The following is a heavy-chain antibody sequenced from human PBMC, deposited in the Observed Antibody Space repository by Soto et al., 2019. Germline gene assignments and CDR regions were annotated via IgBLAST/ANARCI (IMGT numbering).Heavy chain of an antibody. D-gene: IGHD3-22*01. CDR1: GGNIISGGYY. J-gene: IGHJ5*02. V-gene: IGHV4-30-4*01. CDR2: IYYSGST. CDR3: ARERGYYDSSGYCNWFDP. Sequence: PSVTQSLTCTVAGGNIISGGYYWSWNHQPPGKGLEWIGYIYYSGSTYYNPSLKSRVTISVDTSKNQFSLKLSSVTAADTAVYYCARERGYYDSSGYCNWFDPWGQGTLVTVSS.